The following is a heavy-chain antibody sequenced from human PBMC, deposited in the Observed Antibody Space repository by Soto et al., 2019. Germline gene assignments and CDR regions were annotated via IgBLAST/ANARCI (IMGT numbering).Heavy chain of an antibody. CDR3: ARDEWEQGGTWFDP. CDR2: ISSSSSYI. CDR1: GFTFSSYS. D-gene: IGHD1-26*01. J-gene: IGHJ5*02. Sequence: EVQLVESGGGLVKPGGSLRLSCAASGFTFSSYSMNWVRQAPGKGLEWFSSISSSSSYIYYADSVKGRFTISRDNAKNSLYLQMNSLRAEDTAVYYCARDEWEQGGTWFDPWGQGTLVTVSS. V-gene: IGHV3-21*01.